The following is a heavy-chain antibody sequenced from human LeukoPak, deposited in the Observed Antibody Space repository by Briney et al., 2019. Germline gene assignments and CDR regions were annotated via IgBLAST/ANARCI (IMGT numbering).Heavy chain of an antibody. V-gene: IGHV3-53*01. J-gene: IGHJ4*02. CDR3: ARRAGAYSHPYDY. D-gene: IGHD4/OR15-4a*01. Sequence: GGSLRLSCAASGFTFSIYAMSWVRQAPGKGLEWVSFIYSGGSTYYADSVKGRFTISRDNSKNTLYLQMNSLRADDTAVYYCARRAGAYSHPYDYWGQGTLVTVSS. CDR2: IYSGGST. CDR1: GFTFSIYA.